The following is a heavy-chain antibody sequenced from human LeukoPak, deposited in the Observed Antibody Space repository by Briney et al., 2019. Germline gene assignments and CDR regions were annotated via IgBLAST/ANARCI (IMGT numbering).Heavy chain of an antibody. CDR2: IYSGGST. CDR1: GFTVSSNY. V-gene: IGHV3-66*01. Sequence: TGGSLRLSCAASGFTVSSNYMSWVRQAPGKGLEWVSVIYSGGSTYYADSVKDRFTISRDNSKNTLYLQVNSLRAEDTAVYYCAREVPYGYYYDSSWYFDLWGRGTLVTVSS. CDR3: AREVPYGYYYDSSWYFDL. J-gene: IGHJ2*01. D-gene: IGHD3-22*01.